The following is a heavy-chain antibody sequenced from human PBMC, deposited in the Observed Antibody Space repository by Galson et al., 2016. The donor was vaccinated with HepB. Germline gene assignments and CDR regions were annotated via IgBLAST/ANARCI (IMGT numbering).Heavy chain of an antibody. V-gene: IGHV3-30*18. CDR1: GFTFSSYG. Sequence: SLRLSCAASGFTFSSYGMHWVRQAPGKGLEWVTLISYDGSHKYYADSVKGRFTISRDNSKNTLYLQINSLRADDTAVYFCAKGGEYDYVWDDAFKIWGQGTMVTVSS. CDR2: ISYDGSHK. CDR3: AKGGEYDYVWDDAFKI. D-gene: IGHD3-16*01. J-gene: IGHJ3*02.